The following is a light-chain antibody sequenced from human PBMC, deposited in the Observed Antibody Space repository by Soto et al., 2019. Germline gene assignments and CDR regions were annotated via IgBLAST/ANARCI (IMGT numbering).Light chain of an antibody. CDR2: DAS. CDR3: HQYNKWPRT. J-gene: IGKJ1*01. CDR1: QSVDKD. V-gene: IGKV3-15*01. Sequence: EIVMTQSPATLSVSPGEGATLSCRPSQSVDKDLAWYRQKPGQAPSLLVYDASTRDTGVPARFSGSGSGTEFTLTITRLQSEDFKVYFCHQYNKWPRTFGRGTKVDI.